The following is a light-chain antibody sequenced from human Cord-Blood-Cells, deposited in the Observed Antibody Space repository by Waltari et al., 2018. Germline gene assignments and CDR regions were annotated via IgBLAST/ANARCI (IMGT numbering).Light chain of an antibody. V-gene: IGLV2-23*01. Sequence: HSAPTHPPPGSGSPGHSTPTSCLGTCSVVGSYNLFPWYQQHPGKAPKLMIYEGSKRPSGVSNRFSGSKSGNTASLTISGLQAEDEADYYCCSYAGSSTWVFGGGTKLTVL. J-gene: IGLJ3*02. CDR3: CSYAGSSTWV. CDR2: EGS. CDR1: CSVVGSYNL.